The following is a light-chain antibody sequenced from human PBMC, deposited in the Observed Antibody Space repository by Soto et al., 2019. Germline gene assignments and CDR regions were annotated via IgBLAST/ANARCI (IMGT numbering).Light chain of an antibody. Sequence: DIQLTQSPSFLSASVGDRVTITCRASQDISNYLAWYQQKPGKAPRLLIYAASALQGGVPSSFSGSGSGTEFTLTISSLQPEDFATYYCQQLNSYPLSFGGGKKVDIK. J-gene: IGKJ4*01. CDR1: QDISNY. CDR3: QQLNSYPLS. V-gene: IGKV1-9*01. CDR2: AAS.